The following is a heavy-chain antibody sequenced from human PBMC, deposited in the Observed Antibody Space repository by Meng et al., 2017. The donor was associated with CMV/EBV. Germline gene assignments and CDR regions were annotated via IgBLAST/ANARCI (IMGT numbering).Heavy chain of an antibody. Sequence: KVSCKGSGYSFTSYCIGWVRQMPGKGLQGMGIIYPGDSDTRYSPSFQGQVTISADKSISTAYLQWSSLKAADTAMYYCARHIAICSSTSCNTRGDNWFDPWGQGTLVTVSS. V-gene: IGHV5-51*01. CDR1: GYSFTSYC. CDR2: IYPGDSDT. J-gene: IGHJ5*02. CDR3: ARHIAICSSTSCNTRGDNWFDP. D-gene: IGHD2-2*02.